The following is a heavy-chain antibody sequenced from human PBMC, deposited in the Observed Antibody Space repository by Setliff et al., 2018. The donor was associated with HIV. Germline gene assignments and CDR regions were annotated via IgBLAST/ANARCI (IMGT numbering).Heavy chain of an antibody. V-gene: IGHV3-21*01. CDR2: ISSSSSYI. Sequence: GGSLRLSCAASGFSFSNYAMRWVRQAPGKGLEWVSSISSSSSYIYYADSVKGRFTISRDNAKNSLYLQLNSLRAEDTAVYYCARDAAAPAAIEGAFDIWGQGTMVTVSS. CDR3: ARDAAAPAAIEGAFDI. D-gene: IGHD2-2*02. J-gene: IGHJ3*02. CDR1: GFSFSNYA.